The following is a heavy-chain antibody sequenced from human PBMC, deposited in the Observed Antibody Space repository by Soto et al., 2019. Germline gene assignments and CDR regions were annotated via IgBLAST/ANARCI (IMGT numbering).Heavy chain of an antibody. V-gene: IGHV4-39*01. Sequence: SETLSLTCTVTGGSISSSSYYWGWIRQPPGKGLEWIGSIYYSGSTYYNPSLKSRVTISVDTSKNQFSLKLSSVTAADTAVYYCARHGVAVAGTWVGFYYYYGMDVWGQGTTVT. D-gene: IGHD6-19*01. CDR2: IYYSGST. CDR3: ARHGVAVAGTWVGFYYYYGMDV. J-gene: IGHJ6*02. CDR1: GGSISSSSYY.